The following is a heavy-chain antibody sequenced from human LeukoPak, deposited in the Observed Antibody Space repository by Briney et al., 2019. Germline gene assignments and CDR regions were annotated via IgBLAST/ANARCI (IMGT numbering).Heavy chain of an antibody. V-gene: IGHV4-59*01. Sequence: SETLSLTCTVSGDSISSYYWNWIRQPPGKGLEWIGYIYYSGSTNYNPSLKSRVTMSVDTSKNQFSLKLSSVTAADTAVYYCARGGRIANWFDPWGQGTLVTVSS. CDR1: GDSISSYY. CDR2: IYYSGST. J-gene: IGHJ5*02. D-gene: IGHD2-21*01. CDR3: ARGGRIANWFDP.